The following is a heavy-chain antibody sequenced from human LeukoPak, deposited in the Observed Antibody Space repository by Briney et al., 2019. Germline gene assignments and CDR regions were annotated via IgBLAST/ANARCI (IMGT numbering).Heavy chain of an antibody. V-gene: IGHV3-43*01. CDR1: GFTFDDYT. CDR3: AKGDASGLMN. D-gene: IGHD3-10*01. J-gene: IGHJ4*02. CDR2: ISWNGDSR. Sequence: GGSLRLSCAASGFTFDDYTMHWVRQPPGKGLEWVSLISWNGDSRYYADSVKGRFTISRDNSKNSLYLQMNSLRSEDTALYYCAKGDASGLMNWGQGTLVTVSS.